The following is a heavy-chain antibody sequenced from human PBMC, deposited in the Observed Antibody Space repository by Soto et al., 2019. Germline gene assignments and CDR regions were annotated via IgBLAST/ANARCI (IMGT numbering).Heavy chain of an antibody. V-gene: IGHV4-59*08. Sequence: ETLSLTCTVSGGSISSYYWSWIRQPPGKGLEWIGYIYYSGSTNYNPSLKSRVTISVDTSKNQFSLKLSSVTAADTAVYYCARHKNWAYSYYGMYVWGQGTTVTVSS. D-gene: IGHD7-27*01. CDR1: GGSISSYY. CDR3: ARHKNWAYSYYGMYV. J-gene: IGHJ6*02. CDR2: IYYSGST.